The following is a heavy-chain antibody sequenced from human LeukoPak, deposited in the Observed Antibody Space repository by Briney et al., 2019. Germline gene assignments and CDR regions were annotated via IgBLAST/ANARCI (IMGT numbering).Heavy chain of an antibody. CDR1: GFTFSSYA. D-gene: IGHD1-26*01. CDR2: ISGSGDST. Sequence: GGSLRLSCAASGFTFSSYAMSWVRQAPGKGLEWVSAISGSGDSTYYADSVKGRFTISRDNSKNTLFLQMNSLRADDTAVYYCAKRSMGATYEDYWGQGTLVTVSS. J-gene: IGHJ4*02. V-gene: IGHV3-23*01. CDR3: AKRSMGATYEDY.